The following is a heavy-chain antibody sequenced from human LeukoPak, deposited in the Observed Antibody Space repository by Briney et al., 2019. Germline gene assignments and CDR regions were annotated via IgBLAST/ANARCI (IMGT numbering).Heavy chain of an antibody. Sequence: GGALRLSCAASGFTLRCYELNWVRQAPGKGLEWVSYISSSCSTIYLADSVKGRFTISRDKAKNSLYLQMNSLRAEDTAVYYCAREAQWLAPGVFDIWGQGTMATVSS. CDR3: AREAQWLAPGVFDI. CDR1: GFTLRCYE. CDR2: ISSSCSTI. V-gene: IGHV3-48*03. J-gene: IGHJ3*02. D-gene: IGHD6-19*01.